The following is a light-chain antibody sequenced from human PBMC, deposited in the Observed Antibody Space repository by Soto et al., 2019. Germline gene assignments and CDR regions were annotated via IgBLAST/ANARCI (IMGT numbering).Light chain of an antibody. V-gene: IGLV4-69*01. CDR3: QTWGSGIVV. J-gene: IGLJ2*01. CDR1: SGHSNYA. CDR2: LNSDGSH. Sequence: QPVLTQSPSASASLGASVKLTCTLSSGHSNYAIAWHQQQSEKGPRYLMKLNSDGSHSKGDGIPDRFSGSSSGAERYLTISSLQSEDEADYYCQTWGSGIVVLGGGTKLTV.